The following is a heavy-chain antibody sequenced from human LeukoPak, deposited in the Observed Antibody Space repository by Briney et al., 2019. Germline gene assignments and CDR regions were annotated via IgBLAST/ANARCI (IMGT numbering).Heavy chain of an antibody. V-gene: IGHV3-7*01. CDR1: GFTFSTYW. J-gene: IGHJ4*02. Sequence: GGSLRLSCAASGFTFSTYWMSWVRQAAGKGLEWVANIKYDGSEKYYGDFVMGRFTISRDNSKNTLYLQMNSLRAEDTAVYYCAKDLMVRGETFDYWGQGTLVTVSS. D-gene: IGHD3-10*01. CDR3: AKDLMVRGETFDY. CDR2: IKYDGSEK.